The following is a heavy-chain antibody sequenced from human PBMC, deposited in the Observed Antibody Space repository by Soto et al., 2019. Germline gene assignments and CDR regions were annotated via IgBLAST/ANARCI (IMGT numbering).Heavy chain of an antibody. CDR3: AHKNWGAVGKRYLDY. V-gene: IGHV2-5*02. D-gene: IGHD6-13*01. CDR2: IYWDDDK. J-gene: IGHJ4*02. Sequence: QITLKESGPTLVKPTQTLTLTCSFSGFSLSSHGVGVGWIRQPPGKALEWLALIYWDDDKFYSPSLKTRLTITKDTSKNQVVLTMTDMDPVDTATYYCAHKNWGAVGKRYLDYRGQGTLVTVSS. CDR1: GFSLSSHGVG.